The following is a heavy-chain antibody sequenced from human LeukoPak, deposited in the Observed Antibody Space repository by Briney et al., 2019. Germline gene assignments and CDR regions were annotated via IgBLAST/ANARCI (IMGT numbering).Heavy chain of an antibody. D-gene: IGHD6-19*01. Sequence: GGSLRLSCATSRFIFSTYNMNWVRQAPGKGLEWVSYISLSSTAIYYADSVKGRFTVSRDNAKNSLYLQMNNLRAEDTAVYYCAREPLEALASTSDYWGQGTLVTVSS. CDR2: ISLSSTAI. V-gene: IGHV3-48*01. CDR1: RFIFSTYN. J-gene: IGHJ4*02. CDR3: AREPLEALASTSDY.